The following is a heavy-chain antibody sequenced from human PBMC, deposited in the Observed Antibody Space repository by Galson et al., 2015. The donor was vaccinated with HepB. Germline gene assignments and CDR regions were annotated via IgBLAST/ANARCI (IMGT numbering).Heavy chain of an antibody. CDR3: ARDYQGHDAFDI. CDR2: IGTAGDT. D-gene: IGHD2-2*01. Sequence: SLRLSCAASGFTFSSYDMHWVRQATGKGLEWVSAIGTAGDTYYPGSVKGRFTISRENAKNSLYLQMNSLRAGDTAVYYCARDYQGHDAFDIWGQGTMVTVSS. CDR1: GFTFSSYD. V-gene: IGHV3-13*01. J-gene: IGHJ3*02.